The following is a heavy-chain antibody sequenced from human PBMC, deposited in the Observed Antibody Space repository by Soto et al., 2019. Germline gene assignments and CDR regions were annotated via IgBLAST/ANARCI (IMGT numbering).Heavy chain of an antibody. V-gene: IGHV4-30-4*08. CDR2: IHHSGSI. D-gene: IGHD2-21*02. CDR3: AREDEGGDSWDF. J-gene: IGHJ6*02. Sequence: GMSSETLSLTCTVSGDSISSDYYHWTWIRQSPGKGLEWIGYIHHSGSILYTPSWRGRVPISVDPPKTHSPLPLPSGPAADTAVFFCAREDEGGDSWDFGGQGTSVT. CDR1: GDSISSDYYH.